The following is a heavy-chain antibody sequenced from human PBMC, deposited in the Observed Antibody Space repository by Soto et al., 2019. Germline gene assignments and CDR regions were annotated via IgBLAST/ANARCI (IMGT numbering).Heavy chain of an antibody. Sequence: GASVKVSCKASGYTFTSYAMHWVRQAPGQGLEWMGWMNPNSGNTGYAQKFQSRVTMTRNTSISTAYMELSSLRSEDTAVYYCALGRSSSSWTNLFDPWGQGSLVTGSS. J-gene: IGHJ5*02. D-gene: IGHD6-13*01. V-gene: IGHV1-8*02. CDR2: MNPNSGNT. CDR3: ALGRSSSSWTNLFDP. CDR1: GYTFTSYA.